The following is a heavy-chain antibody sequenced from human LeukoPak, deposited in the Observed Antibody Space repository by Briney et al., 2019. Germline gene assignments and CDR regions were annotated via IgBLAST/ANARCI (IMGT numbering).Heavy chain of an antibody. CDR3: ARGGNIFWSGYYDYFDS. D-gene: IGHD3-3*01. J-gene: IGHJ4*02. V-gene: IGHV4-59*08. CDR2: IYYSGSA. CDR1: GGSMSSYY. Sequence: PSETLSLTCTVSGGSMSSYYWNWIRQPPGKGLEWIAYIYYSGSANYNPSLKTRVTISVDTSKNQFSLKLSSVTAADTAVYYCARGGNIFWSGYYDYFDSWGQGTLVIVSS.